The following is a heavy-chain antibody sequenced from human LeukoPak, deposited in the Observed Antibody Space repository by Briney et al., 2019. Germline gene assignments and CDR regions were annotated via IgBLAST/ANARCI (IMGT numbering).Heavy chain of an antibody. V-gene: IGHV3-64D*06. D-gene: IGHD2-2*01. CDR3: VKPAIGCSSTSCSLFSDAFDI. Sequence: QPGGSLRLSCAASGFTFSSYAMHWVRQAPGKGLEYVSAISSNGGSTYYAGSVKGRFTISRDNSKNTLYLQMSSLRAEDTAVYYCVKPAIGCSSTSCSLFSDAFDIWGQGTMVTVSS. CDR2: ISSNGGST. J-gene: IGHJ3*02. CDR1: GFTFSSYA.